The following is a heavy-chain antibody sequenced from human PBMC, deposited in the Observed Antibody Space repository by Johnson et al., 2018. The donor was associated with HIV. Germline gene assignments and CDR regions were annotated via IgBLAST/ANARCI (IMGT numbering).Heavy chain of an antibody. Sequence: VQVLESGGGLVQPGGSLRLSCAASGFAFSDYYMSWIRQAPGRGLEWVSYITSSGSTKYYAVSVKGRFTISRDNAKNSLYLQMNSLRAEDTAVYYCARDQNIVGANDGFDIWGQGTMVPVSS. J-gene: IGHJ3*02. V-gene: IGHV3-11*04. CDR1: GFAFSDYY. D-gene: IGHD1-26*01. CDR2: ITSSGSTK. CDR3: ARDQNIVGANDGFDI.